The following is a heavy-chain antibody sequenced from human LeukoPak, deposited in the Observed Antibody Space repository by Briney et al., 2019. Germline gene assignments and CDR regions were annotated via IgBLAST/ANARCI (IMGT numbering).Heavy chain of an antibody. CDR3: AKSLQRPAAAGTY. CDR2: ISSSSSYI. J-gene: IGHJ4*02. D-gene: IGHD6-13*01. V-gene: IGHV3-21*01. CDR1: GFTFSSYS. Sequence: PGGSLRLSCAASGFTFSSYSMNWVRQAPGKGLEWVSSISSSSSYIYYSDSVKGRFTISRDNAKNSLYLQMNSLRAEDTAVYYCAKSLQRPAAAGTYWGQGTLVTVSS.